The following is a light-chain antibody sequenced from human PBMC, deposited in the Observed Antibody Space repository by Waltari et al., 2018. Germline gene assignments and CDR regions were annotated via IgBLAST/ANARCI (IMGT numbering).Light chain of an antibody. CDR3: QQRSNWPPIT. Sequence: EIVLTQSPDTLSLSPGERATTPCRASQSVSSYLAWFQQKPGQAPRLLIYDASNRATGIPARFSGSGSGTDFTLTISSLEPEDFAVYYCQQRSNWPPITFGQGTRLEIK. J-gene: IGKJ5*01. CDR1: QSVSSY. CDR2: DAS. V-gene: IGKV3-11*01.